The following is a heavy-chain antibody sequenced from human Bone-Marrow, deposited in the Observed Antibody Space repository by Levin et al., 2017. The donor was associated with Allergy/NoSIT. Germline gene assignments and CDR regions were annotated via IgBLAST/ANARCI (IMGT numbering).Heavy chain of an antibody. CDR3: ANPYSSSPRGGY. Sequence: GGSLRLSCAASGFTFSSYAMSWVRQAPGKGLEWVAAIRRSGGSPYYADSVKGRFTISRDNSKNTLYLQMNSLRAEDTAVYYCANPYSSSPRGGYWGQGTLVTVSS. CDR2: IRRSGGSP. D-gene: IGHD6-13*01. J-gene: IGHJ4*02. V-gene: IGHV3-23*01. CDR1: GFTFSSYA.